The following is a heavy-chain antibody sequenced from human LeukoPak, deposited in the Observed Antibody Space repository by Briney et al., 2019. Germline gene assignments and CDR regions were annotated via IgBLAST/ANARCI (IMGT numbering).Heavy chain of an antibody. D-gene: IGHD4-17*01. CDR1: GFTFSSYA. J-gene: IGHJ3*02. Sequence: GGSLRLSCAASGFTFSSYAMSWVRQAPGKGLEWVSGISWNSGSIGYADSVKGRFTISRDNAKNSLYLQMNSLRAEDTALYYCAKDTGDYGDHERAFDIWGQGTMVTVSS. CDR3: AKDTGDYGDHERAFDI. V-gene: IGHV3-9*01. CDR2: ISWNSGSI.